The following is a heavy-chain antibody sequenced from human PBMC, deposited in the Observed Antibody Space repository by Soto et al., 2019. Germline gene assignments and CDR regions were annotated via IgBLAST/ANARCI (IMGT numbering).Heavy chain of an antibody. D-gene: IGHD1-26*01. CDR1: GCTFTSHL. V-gene: IGHV5-51*01. Sequence: PVESLKISYKCAGCTFTSHLISFVIQMPGKGLEWMGIMYPGESETRYSPSFQGQVTMSAEKSISTAYLQWSSLKASDTDMYYCERIYSGTYRMEVWGQGTTVTVYS. CDR3: ERIYSGTYRMEV. J-gene: IGHJ6*01. CDR2: MYPGESET.